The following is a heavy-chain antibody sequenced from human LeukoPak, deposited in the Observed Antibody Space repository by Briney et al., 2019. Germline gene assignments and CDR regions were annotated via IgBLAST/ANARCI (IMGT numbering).Heavy chain of an antibody. D-gene: IGHD3-10*01. Sequence: TGGSLRLSCAASRLTFSNYVMGWVRQAPGKGLECVSAISGDGRITYYADSVKGLFTISRENSKNTLYLQMNSLRAEDTAIYYCARVSGRIQVWPQPFGDGLDVWGQGTTVTVSS. V-gene: IGHV3-23*01. CDR3: ARVSGRIQVWPQPFGDGLDV. CDR2: ISGDGRIT. J-gene: IGHJ6*02. CDR1: RLTFSNYV.